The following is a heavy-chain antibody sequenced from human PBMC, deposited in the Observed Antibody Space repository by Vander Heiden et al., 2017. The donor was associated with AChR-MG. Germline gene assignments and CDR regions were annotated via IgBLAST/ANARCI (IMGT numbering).Heavy chain of an antibody. V-gene: IGHV3-48*02. CDR3: ARDLNWAFDY. CDR1: GFTFSRYA. J-gene: IGHJ4*02. CDR2: ISSTYEI. D-gene: IGHD7-27*01. Sequence: EVQLVESGGGLVQPGGSLRLSCAAAGFTFSRYAMNWVRQAPGKGLEWVSYISSTYEIWYADSVKGRFTISRDNAENSLYLQMNSLSDDDTAIYFCARDLNWAFDYWGQGTLVTVSS.